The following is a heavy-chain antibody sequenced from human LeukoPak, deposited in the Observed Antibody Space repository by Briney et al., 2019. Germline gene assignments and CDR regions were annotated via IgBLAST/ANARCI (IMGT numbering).Heavy chain of an antibody. Sequence: SETLSLTCTVSGGSISSYYWSWIRQPPGKGLEWIGYIYYSGSTNYNPSLKSRVTISVDTSKNQFSLKLSSVTAANTAVYYCARVSAGWYYHYYYYMDVWGKGTTVTISS. CDR3: ARVSAGWYYHYYYYMDV. CDR2: IYYSGST. CDR1: GGSISSYY. V-gene: IGHV4-59*01. J-gene: IGHJ6*03. D-gene: IGHD6-19*01.